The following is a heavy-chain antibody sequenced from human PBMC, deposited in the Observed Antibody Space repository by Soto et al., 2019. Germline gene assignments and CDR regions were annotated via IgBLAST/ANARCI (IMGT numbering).Heavy chain of an antibody. CDR1: GFSFRNSGVG. V-gene: IGHV2-5*01. D-gene: IGHD4-17*01. CDR3: AHMHYSYGNFGFDY. CDR2: IYWSDDK. J-gene: IGHJ4*02. Sequence: QITLKESGPPLVKPTQTLTLTCAFSGFSFRNSGVGVGWIRQPPGKALEWLALIYWSDDKRYSPSLKSRLTITKDTSENRVVLTMTSLDPVDTATYYCAHMHYSYGNFGFDYWGQGTLVTVSS.